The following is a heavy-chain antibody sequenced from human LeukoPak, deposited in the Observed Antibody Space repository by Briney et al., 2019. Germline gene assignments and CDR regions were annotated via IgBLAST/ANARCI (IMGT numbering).Heavy chain of an antibody. CDR2: IYYSGST. Sequence: NPSETLSLTCTVSGGSISSYYWSWIRQPPGKGLEWIGYIYYSGSTNYNPSLKSRVTISVDTSKNQFSLKLSSVTAADTAVYYCARYSGYDYRRRYIDYWGQGTLVTVSS. J-gene: IGHJ4*02. D-gene: IGHD5-12*01. CDR3: ARYSGYDYRRRYIDY. V-gene: IGHV4-59*01. CDR1: GGSISSYY.